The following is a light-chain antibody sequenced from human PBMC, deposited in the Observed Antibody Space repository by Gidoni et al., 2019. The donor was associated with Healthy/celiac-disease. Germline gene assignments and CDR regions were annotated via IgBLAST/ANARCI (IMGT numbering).Light chain of an antibody. J-gene: IGKJ1*01. CDR3: QQYGSSPWGT. CDR1: QSVSSSY. CDR2: GAS. Sequence: EIVLTQSPGTLSFPPGVRATLSRRASQSVSSSYLAWYQQKPGQAPRLLIYGASSRATGIPDRFSGSGSGTDFTLTISRLEPEDFAVYYCQQYGSSPWGTFGQGTKVEIK. V-gene: IGKV3-20*01.